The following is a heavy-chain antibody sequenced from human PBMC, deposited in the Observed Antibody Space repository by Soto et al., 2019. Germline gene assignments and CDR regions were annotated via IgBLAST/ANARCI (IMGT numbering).Heavy chain of an antibody. CDR2: IWYDGSNK. CDR3: ARLGSDVVVEADRVYWYFDL. J-gene: IGHJ2*01. CDR1: GFTFSSRS. D-gene: IGHD2-15*01. Sequence: QEQLVESGGGVVQPGGSLRLSCSASGFTFSSRSMHWVRQAPGKGPEWVALIWYDGSNKYYADSVKGRFTISRDNSNDMLYLEMSPLRADDTAGYFWARLGSDVVVEADRVYWYFDLWGRGTLVTVSS. V-gene: IGHV3-33*01.